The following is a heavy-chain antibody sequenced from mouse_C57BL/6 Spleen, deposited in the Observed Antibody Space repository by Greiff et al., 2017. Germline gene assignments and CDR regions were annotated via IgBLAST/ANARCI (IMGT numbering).Heavy chain of an antibody. Sequence: EVQLQQSGPELVKPGASVKISCKASGYSFTDYNMNWVKQSNGKSLEWIGVLNPNYGTTSYNQKFKGKATLTVDQSSSTAYMQLNSLTSEDSAVYYCAPGGGYDYYAMDYWGQGTSVTVSS. V-gene: IGHV1-39*01. D-gene: IGHD2-2*01. CDR1: GYSFTDYN. CDR2: LNPNYGTT. J-gene: IGHJ4*01. CDR3: APGGGYDYYAMDY.